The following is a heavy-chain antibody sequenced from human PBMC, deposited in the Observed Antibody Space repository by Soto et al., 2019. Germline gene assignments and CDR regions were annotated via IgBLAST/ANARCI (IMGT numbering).Heavy chain of an antibody. D-gene: IGHD6-6*01. CDR1: GFTFSSYA. Sequence: EVQLLESGGGLVQPGESLRLSCAASGFTFSSYAMSWVRQAPGKGLEWVSVISGSDDSTYYADSVKGRFTICRDNSKNTLNLQMNSLRAEDTAVYYCAKRSSSSTFDYWGQGTLVTVSS. CDR2: ISGSDDST. CDR3: AKRSSSSTFDY. J-gene: IGHJ4*02. V-gene: IGHV3-23*01.